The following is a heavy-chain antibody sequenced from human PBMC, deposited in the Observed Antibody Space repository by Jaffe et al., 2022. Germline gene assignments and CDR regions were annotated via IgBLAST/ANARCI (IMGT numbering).Heavy chain of an antibody. CDR1: GYTFTGYY. D-gene: IGHD3-10*01. V-gene: IGHV1-2*06. CDR2: INPNSGGT. CDR3: ARDVGITMVQGVIMNNY. J-gene: IGHJ4*02. Sequence: QVQLVQSGAEVKKPGASVKVSCKASGYTFTGYYMHWVRQAPGQGLEWMGRINPNSGGTNYAQKFQGRVTMTRDTSISTAYMELSRLRSDDTAVYYCARDVGITMVQGVIMNNYWGQGTLVTVSS.